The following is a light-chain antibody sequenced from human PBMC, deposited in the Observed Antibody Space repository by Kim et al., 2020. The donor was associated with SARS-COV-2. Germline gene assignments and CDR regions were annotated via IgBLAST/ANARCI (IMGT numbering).Light chain of an antibody. CDR1: SSNSGSNT. J-gene: IGLJ2*01. V-gene: IGLV1-44*01. CDR3: ATWDDSLYAPV. Sequence: GQRVTISGAGRSSNSGSNTLNWYQHLPRTAPKLLIHSNNRRPSGGPDRFSGSKSGTSASLAINGLQSDDEADYYCATWDDSLYAPVFGGGTQLTVL. CDR2: SNN.